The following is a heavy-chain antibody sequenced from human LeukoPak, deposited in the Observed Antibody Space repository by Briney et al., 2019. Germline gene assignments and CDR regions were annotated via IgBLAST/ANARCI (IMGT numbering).Heavy chain of an antibody. CDR3: ARVGSSGWFSG. V-gene: IGHV4-39*07. Sequence: PSETLSLTCTVSGGSISSSSYYWGWIRQPPGKGLEWIGSIYYSGSTYYNPSLKSRVTISVDTSKNQFSLKLSSVTAADTAVYYCARVGSSGWFSGWGQGTLVTVSS. CDR2: IYYSGST. J-gene: IGHJ4*02. D-gene: IGHD6-19*01. CDR1: GGSISSSSYY.